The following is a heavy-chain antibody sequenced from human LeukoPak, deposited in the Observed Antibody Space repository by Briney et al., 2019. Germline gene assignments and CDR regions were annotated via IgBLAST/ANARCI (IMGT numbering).Heavy chain of an antibody. Sequence: PGGSLRLSCAASGFTFDDYAMHWVRQAPGKGLEWVSGISWNRGSIGYADSVKGRFTISRDNAKNSLYLQLSSLRAEDTALYYCFVGQGVDHWGQGNLVTVSS. CDR3: FVGQGVDH. V-gene: IGHV3-9*01. J-gene: IGHJ4*02. CDR1: GFTFDDYA. D-gene: IGHD3-16*01. CDR2: ISWNRGSI.